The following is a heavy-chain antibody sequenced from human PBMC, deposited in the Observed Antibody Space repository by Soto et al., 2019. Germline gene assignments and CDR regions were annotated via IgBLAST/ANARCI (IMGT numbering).Heavy chain of an antibody. V-gene: IGHV1-18*04. D-gene: IGHD1-26*01. J-gene: IGHJ4*02. CDR2: ISAYNGNT. CDR1: GYSFTMSG. Sequence: QVQLMQSGPEVKKPGSSVKVSCKASGYSFTMSGISWVRQAPGQGLEWMGWISAYNGNTNYAHKFQGRVTMTTDTSTSTAYMELRNLSSDDTAVYYCARDQRYSGTQAEYWGQGTLGTVAS. CDR3: ARDQRYSGTQAEY.